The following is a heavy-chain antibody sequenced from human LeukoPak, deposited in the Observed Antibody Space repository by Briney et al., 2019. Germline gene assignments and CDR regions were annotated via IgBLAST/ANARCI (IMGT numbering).Heavy chain of an antibody. D-gene: IGHD6-6*01. J-gene: IGHJ4*02. CDR2: IRYDGSNK. Sequence: GGSLRLFCAASGFTFSSYSMNWVRQAPGKGLEWVAFIRYDGSNKYYADSVKGRFTFSRDNSKNTLYLQMNSLRAEDTAVYYCAKDSSSSLAFDYWGQETLVTVSS. CDR1: GFTFSSYS. CDR3: AKDSSSSLAFDY. V-gene: IGHV3-30*02.